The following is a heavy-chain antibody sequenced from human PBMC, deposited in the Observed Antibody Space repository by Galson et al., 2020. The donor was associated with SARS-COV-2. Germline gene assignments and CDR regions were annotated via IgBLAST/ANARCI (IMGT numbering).Heavy chain of an antibody. D-gene: IGHD3-10*01. CDR2: ISYDGSNK. J-gene: IGHJ4*02. Sequence: GESMKISCEASGSTFRSYAMHWVRPAPGKGLKWVAVISYDGSNKYYADSVKRRFTIYRDNSKNTLYLQMNSLRAEDTAVYYCAGGFDLACDYWGQGTLVTVSS. V-gene: IGHV3-30*04. CDR1: GSTFRSYA. CDR3: AGGFDLACDY.